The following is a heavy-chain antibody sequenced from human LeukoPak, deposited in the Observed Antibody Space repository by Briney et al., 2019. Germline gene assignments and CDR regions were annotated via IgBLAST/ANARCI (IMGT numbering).Heavy chain of an antibody. CDR3: ARGPKDYYYYGMDV. CDR2: INPNSGDT. Sequence: ASVKVSCTASGYTFTVYYMHWVRQAPGQGLEWMGRINPNSGDTSYAQKFQGRVTMTRDTSFSAAYMELSRLRSDDTAVYYCARGPKDYYYYGMDVWGQGTTVTVSS. V-gene: IGHV1-2*06. CDR1: GYTFTVYY. J-gene: IGHJ6*02. D-gene: IGHD2-15*01.